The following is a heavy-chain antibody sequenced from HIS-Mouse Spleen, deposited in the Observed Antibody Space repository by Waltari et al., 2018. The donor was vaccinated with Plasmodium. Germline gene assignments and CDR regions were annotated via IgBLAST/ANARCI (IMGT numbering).Heavy chain of an antibody. CDR1: VGSFSCYY. J-gene: IGHJ4*02. D-gene: IGHD4-17*01. CDR2: INHSGST. Sequence: QVQLQQWGAGLLNPSEPLSLTCAVYVGSFSCYYCSWIRRPPGTGLAWIGEINHSGSTNYNPSLKSRVTISVDTSKNQCSLKLSSVTAADTAVYYCARTGDYGGNSWGQGTLVTVSS. CDR3: ARTGDYGGNS. V-gene: IGHV4-34*01.